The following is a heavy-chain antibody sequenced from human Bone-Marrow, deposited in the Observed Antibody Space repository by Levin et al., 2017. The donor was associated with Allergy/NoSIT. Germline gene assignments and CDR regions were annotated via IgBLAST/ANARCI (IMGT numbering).Heavy chain of an antibody. CDR3: ARQVIGASGTGWFDV. J-gene: IGHJ5*02. CDR1: GASISRGDYY. Sequence: PSETLSLTCSVSGASISRGDYYWSWIRQSPRKGLEWLGWIYVSGATNYNPSFKSRISMSVDTSKNEVSLKVNSLTAADTAVYFCARQVIGASGTGWFDVWGQGALVTVSS. V-gene: IGHV4-30-4*01. CDR2: IYVSGAT. D-gene: IGHD2-21*01.